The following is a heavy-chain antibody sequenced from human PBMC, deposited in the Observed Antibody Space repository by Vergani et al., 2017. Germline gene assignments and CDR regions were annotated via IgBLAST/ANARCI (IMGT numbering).Heavy chain of an antibody. D-gene: IGHD5-12*01. J-gene: IGHJ6*02. V-gene: IGHV3-23*01. Sequence: EVQLLESGGDLVQPGGSLRLSCAASGFTFNHYAITWVRQAPGTGLEWVSGISGSGGSTYYAGSVKGRFTISRDSSKNTLCLQMNSLSAGDTAVYYCAKANPRNSGYDYLYYYHAMDVWGQGTTVTVSS. CDR1: GFTFNHYA. CDR2: ISGSGGST. CDR3: AKANPRNSGYDYLYYYHAMDV.